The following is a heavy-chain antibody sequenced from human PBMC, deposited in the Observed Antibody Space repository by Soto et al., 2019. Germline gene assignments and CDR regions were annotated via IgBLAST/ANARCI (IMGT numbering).Heavy chain of an antibody. V-gene: IGHV1-18*01. CDR1: GYDFTTYG. CDR2: ISADNGNT. J-gene: IGHJ4*02. D-gene: IGHD3-10*01. CDR3: ARGSYGDY. Sequence: QVHLVQSGAEVKKPGASVKVSCKGSGYDFTTYGITWVRQAPGQGLEWMAWISADNGNTDYAQKLQGRVTVTRDTSTSTAYMELRRLRSDVTAVYFCARGSYGDYWGQGALVTVSS.